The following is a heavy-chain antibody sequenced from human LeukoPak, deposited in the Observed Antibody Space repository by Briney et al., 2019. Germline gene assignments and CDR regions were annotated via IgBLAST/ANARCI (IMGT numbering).Heavy chain of an antibody. CDR2: LYSGGET. CDR3: PRVGGHYHWYFDL. J-gene: IGHJ2*01. D-gene: IGHD3-22*01. V-gene: IGHV3-53*01. CDR1: GFTVGTKY. Sequence: PAGSLTLTSAASGFTVGTKYMNWVRQAQGKGLEWVSILYSGGETYSADSVKGRFTISRDNSRNTLTLQMNSLRVEDTAGYYWPRVGGHYHWYFDLWGRGTLVTVSS.